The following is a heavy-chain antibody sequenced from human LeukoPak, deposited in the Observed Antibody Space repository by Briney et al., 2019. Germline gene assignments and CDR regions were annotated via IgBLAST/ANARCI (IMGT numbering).Heavy chain of an antibody. CDR1: GGSISSYY. CDR2: IYTSGST. CDR3: ASQYCSSTSCYFAFDI. J-gene: IGHJ3*02. Sequence: SETLSLTSTVSGGSISSYYWSWIRQPPGKGLEWIWYIYTSGSTNYNPSLKSRVTISVDTSKNQFSLKLSSVPAADTAVYYCASQYCSSTSCYFAFDIWGQGTMVTVSS. D-gene: IGHD2-2*01. V-gene: IGHV4-4*09.